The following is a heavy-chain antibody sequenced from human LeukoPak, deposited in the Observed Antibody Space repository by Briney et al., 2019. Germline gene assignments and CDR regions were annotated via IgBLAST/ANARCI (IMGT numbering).Heavy chain of an antibody. CDR1: GFTFSNYG. D-gene: IGHD3-10*01. CDR3: ARGAPRSYYNRWYFDY. Sequence: GGSLRLSCAASGFTFSNYGMHWVRQAPGKGLEWVAFVSFDGRNTYADSVKGRLTISRDNSKNTMDVQMNSLRGDDTAVYYCARGAPRSYYNRWYFDYWGQGTLVTVSS. J-gene: IGHJ4*02. V-gene: IGHV3-30*02. CDR2: VSFDGRNT.